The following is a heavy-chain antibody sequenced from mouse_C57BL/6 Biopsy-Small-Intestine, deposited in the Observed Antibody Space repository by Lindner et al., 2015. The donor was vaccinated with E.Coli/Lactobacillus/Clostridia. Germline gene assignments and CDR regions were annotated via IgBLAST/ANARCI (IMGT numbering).Heavy chain of an antibody. CDR2: INPSTGGT. Sequence: LQESGPELVKPGASVKISCKASGYSFTGYYMNWVKQSPEKSLEWIGEINPSTGGTTYNQKFKAKATLTVDKSSSTAYMQLKSLTSEDSAVYYCARSTSAWFAYWGQGTLVTVSA. CDR3: ARSTSAWFAY. CDR1: GYSFTGYY. V-gene: IGHV1-42*01. J-gene: IGHJ3*01.